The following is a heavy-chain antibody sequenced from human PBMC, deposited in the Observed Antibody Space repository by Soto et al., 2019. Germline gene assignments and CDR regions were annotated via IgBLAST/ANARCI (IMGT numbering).Heavy chain of an antibody. J-gene: IGHJ3*01. D-gene: IGHD6-6*01. CDR1: GNSFNNW. CDR2: IYPGDSDT. Sequence: PGESLKISCKGLGNSFNNWIGWVRQMPGKGLEWVGIIYPGDSDTRYSPSFQGQVTISADKSISTAYLQWSSLRPSDSAMYYCASSIIGARKRYDVFEFWGQGTLVTVSS. V-gene: IGHV5-51*01. CDR3: ASSIIGARKRYDVFEF.